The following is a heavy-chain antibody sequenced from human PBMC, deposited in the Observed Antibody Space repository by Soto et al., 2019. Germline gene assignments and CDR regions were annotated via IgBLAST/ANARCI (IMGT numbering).Heavy chain of an antibody. Sequence: GASVKVSCKASGYTFTSYYMHWVRQAPGQGLEWMGIINPSGGSTSYAQKFQGRVTMTRDTSTSTVYMELSSLRSEDTAVYYCARDLFWSGYWGGKDVWGQGTTVTVSS. V-gene: IGHV1-46*01. CDR1: GYTFTSYY. J-gene: IGHJ6*02. D-gene: IGHD3-3*01. CDR3: ARDLFWSGYWGGKDV. CDR2: INPSGGST.